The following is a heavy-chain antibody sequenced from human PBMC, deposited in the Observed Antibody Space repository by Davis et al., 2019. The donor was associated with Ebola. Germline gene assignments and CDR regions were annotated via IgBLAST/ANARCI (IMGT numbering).Heavy chain of an antibody. V-gene: IGHV3-23*01. CDR2: ITGSGGST. Sequence: GESLKISCAASGFTLRNYAMSWVRQAPGKGLEWVSGITGSGGSTYYADSVKGRFTISRDNSKNTLHLQMNSLRVEDTAVYYCAKIGVRHSGDYWGQGTLVTVSS. CDR1: GFTLRNYA. CDR3: AKIGVRHSGDY. J-gene: IGHJ4*02. D-gene: IGHD3-10*01.